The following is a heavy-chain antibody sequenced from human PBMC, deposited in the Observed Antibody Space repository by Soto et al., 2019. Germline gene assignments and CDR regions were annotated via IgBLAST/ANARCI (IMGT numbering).Heavy chain of an antibody. Sequence: SVKVSCKASGGNFTSYAISWVRQAPGQGLEFMGGIVPLFGTTNYAHKFRGRVTITADESTSTVYMELSSLTSEDTAVYYCAKASGRSWYNWFDPWGQGXLVTVYS. CDR2: IVPLFGTT. CDR3: AKASGRSWYNWFDP. CDR1: GGNFTSYA. V-gene: IGHV1-69*13. D-gene: IGHD6-13*01. J-gene: IGHJ5*02.